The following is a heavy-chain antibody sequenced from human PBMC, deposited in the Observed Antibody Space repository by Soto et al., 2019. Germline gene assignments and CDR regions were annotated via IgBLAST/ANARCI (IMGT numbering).Heavy chain of an antibody. CDR3: ARANSLLRYFDLIYYYYGMDV. V-gene: IGHV4-34*01. CDR2: INHSGST. Sequence: PSETLSLTCAVYGGSFSGYYCSWIRQPPGKGLEWIGEINHSGSTNYNPSLKSRVTISVDTSKNQFSLKLSSVTAADTAVYYCARANSLLRYFDLIYYYYGMDVWGQGTTVTVSS. D-gene: IGHD3-9*01. CDR1: GGSFSGYY. J-gene: IGHJ6*02.